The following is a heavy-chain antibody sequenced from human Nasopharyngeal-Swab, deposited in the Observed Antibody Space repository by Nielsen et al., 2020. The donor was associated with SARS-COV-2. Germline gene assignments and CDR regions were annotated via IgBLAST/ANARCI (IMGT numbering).Heavy chain of an antibody. CDR3: AGTYYDFWSGPSGAFDI. V-gene: IGHV4-39*01. CDR2: IYYSGST. Sequence: WIRQPPGTGLEWIGSIYYSGSTDYNTPLRSRVTISLDTSKNQFSLKLSSVTAADTAVYYCAGTYYDFWSGPSGAFDIWGQGTMVTVSS. D-gene: IGHD3-3*01. J-gene: IGHJ3*02.